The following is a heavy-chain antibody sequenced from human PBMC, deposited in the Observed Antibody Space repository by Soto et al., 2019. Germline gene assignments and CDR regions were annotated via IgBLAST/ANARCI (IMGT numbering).Heavy chain of an antibody. Sequence: EVQLLESGGGFVQPGGSLRLSCAASGFTFSSYAMTWVRQAPGKGLERVSCISGSGGSTYYADSVKGRFTISRDNSKNTLYLHMNSLSAEDTAVYYCASDYGDYVSGAFDIWGQGTLVTVSS. CDR1: GFTFSSYA. V-gene: IGHV3-23*01. D-gene: IGHD4-17*01. J-gene: IGHJ3*02. CDR2: ISGSGGST. CDR3: ASDYGDYVSGAFDI.